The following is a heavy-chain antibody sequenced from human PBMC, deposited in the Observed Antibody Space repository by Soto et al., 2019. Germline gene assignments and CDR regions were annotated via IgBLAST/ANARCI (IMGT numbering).Heavy chain of an antibody. CDR1: GFPFTRYW. V-gene: IGHV3-7*05. Sequence: EVQLVESGGGLVQRGGSLRLSCAASGFPFTRYWMSWVRQAPGKGLEWVANINQDDSEKYFVDSVKGRFSISRDNAKNSLYLQMNSLRAEDTAVYYCARDVEGARDYWGQGTLVTVSS. CDR3: ARDVEGARDY. D-gene: IGHD2-21*01. CDR2: INQDDSEK. J-gene: IGHJ4*02.